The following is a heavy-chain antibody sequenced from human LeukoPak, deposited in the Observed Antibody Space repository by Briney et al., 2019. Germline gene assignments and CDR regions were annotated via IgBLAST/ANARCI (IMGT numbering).Heavy chain of an antibody. D-gene: IGHD4-11*01. J-gene: IGHJ6*03. CDR3: ARVKHDYSNWGDYYYYYMDV. V-gene: IGHV1-2*02. Sequence: ASVKVSCKTSGYTFSDYYIHWIRQAPGQGLEWVGWINPNSGDTDYAQKFQGRVTVTRDTSISTAYMELGRLRSDDTAVYYCARVKHDYSNWGDYYYYYMDVWGKGTTVTISS. CDR2: INPNSGDT. CDR1: GYTFSDYY.